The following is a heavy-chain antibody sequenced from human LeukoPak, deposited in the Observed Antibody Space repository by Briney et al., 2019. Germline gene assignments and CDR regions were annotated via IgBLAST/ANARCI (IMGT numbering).Heavy chain of an antibody. CDR1: GGSISSGGYY. V-gene: IGHV4-30-2*01. J-gene: IGHJ3*02. D-gene: IGHD6-13*01. CDR3: ARAEDSSSWIDAFDI. Sequence: PSETLSLTCTVSGGSISSGGYYWSWIRQPPGKGLEWIGYIYRSGSTYYNPSLKSRVTISVDRSKNQFSLKLSSVTAADTAVYYCARAEDSSSWIDAFDIWDQGTMVTVSS. CDR2: IYRSGST.